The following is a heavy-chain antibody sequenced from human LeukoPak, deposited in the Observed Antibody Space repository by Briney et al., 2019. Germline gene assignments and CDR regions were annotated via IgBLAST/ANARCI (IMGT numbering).Heavy chain of an antibody. Sequence: GGSLRLSCVASGFTFSSYSMNWVRQAPGKGLEWVSSISSSSSYIYYADSVKGRFTISRGNAKNSLYLQMNSLRAEDTAVYYCAGDRSSWYFDSWGRGTLVTVSS. CDR1: GFTFSSYS. D-gene: IGHD6-13*01. CDR3: AGDRSSWYFDS. CDR2: ISSSSSYI. V-gene: IGHV3-21*01. J-gene: IGHJ4*02.